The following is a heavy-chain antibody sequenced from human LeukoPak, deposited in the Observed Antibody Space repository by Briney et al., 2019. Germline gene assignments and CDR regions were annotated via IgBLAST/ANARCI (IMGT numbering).Heavy chain of an antibody. Sequence: GESLRLSCAASGFDLSTYEMNWVRQAPGKGLEWIADITISGHTKNYADSVKGRFTISRDNARTSLYLQMNSLRVEDTGVYYCARGDPHADLWGQGTLVTVSS. J-gene: IGHJ5*02. CDR3: ARGDPHADL. V-gene: IGHV3-48*03. CDR2: ITISGHTK. CDR1: GFDLSTYE.